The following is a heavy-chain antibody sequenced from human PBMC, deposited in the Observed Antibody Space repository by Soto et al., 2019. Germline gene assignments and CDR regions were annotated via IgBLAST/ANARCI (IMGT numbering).Heavy chain of an antibody. CDR1: GFTFSSYG. CDR2: IWYDGSNK. Sequence: PGGSLRLSCAASGFTFSSYGMHWVRQAPGKGLEWVAVIWYDGSNKYYADSVKGRFTISRDNSKNTLYLQMNSLRAEDTAVYYCARGGRDMVRAKRHPYYYMDVWGKGTTVTVSS. V-gene: IGHV3-33*01. D-gene: IGHD3-10*01. CDR3: ARGGRDMVRAKRHPYYYMDV. J-gene: IGHJ6*03.